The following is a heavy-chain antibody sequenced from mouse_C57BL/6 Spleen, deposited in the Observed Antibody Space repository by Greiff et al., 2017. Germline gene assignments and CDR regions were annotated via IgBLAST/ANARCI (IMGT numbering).Heavy chain of an antibody. CDR2: IDPSDSYT. D-gene: IGHD1-1*01. J-gene: IGHJ2*01. V-gene: IGHV1-50*01. Sequence: QVHVKQPGAELVKPGASVKLSCKASGYTFTSYWMQWVKQRPGQGLEWIGEIDPSDSYTNYNQKFKGKATLTVDTSSSTAYMQLSSLTSEDSAVYYCARRGFITTVVATWDDYWGQGTTLTVSS. CDR1: GYTFTSYW. CDR3: ARRGFITTVVATWDDY.